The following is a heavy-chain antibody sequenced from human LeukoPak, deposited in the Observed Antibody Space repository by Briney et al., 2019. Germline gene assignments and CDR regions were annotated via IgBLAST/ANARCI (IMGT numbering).Heavy chain of an antibody. V-gene: IGHV3-48*03. Sequence: GGSLRLSCAASGFTFSSYEMNWVRQTPGKGLEWVSYISSSGSTIYYADSVKGRFTISRDNAKNSLYLQMNSLRAEDTAVYYCAELGITMIGGVWGKGTTVTISS. CDR3: AELGITMIGGV. CDR1: GFTFSSYE. J-gene: IGHJ6*04. D-gene: IGHD3-10*02. CDR2: ISSSGSTI.